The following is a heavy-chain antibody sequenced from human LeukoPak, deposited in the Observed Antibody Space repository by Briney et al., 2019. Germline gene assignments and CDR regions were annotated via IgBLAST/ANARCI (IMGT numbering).Heavy chain of an antibody. CDR3: ARAGSSVIGDY. Sequence: ASVKVSCKASGYTFTSYYMHCGRQTPGQGLEGVGIINPSGGSTSYAQKFQGRVNMTRDTSTSTVYMELSSLRSEDTAVYYCARAGSSVIGDYWGQGTLVTVSS. CDR1: GYTFTSYY. CDR2: INPSGGST. D-gene: IGHD3-22*01. J-gene: IGHJ4*02. V-gene: IGHV1-46*01.